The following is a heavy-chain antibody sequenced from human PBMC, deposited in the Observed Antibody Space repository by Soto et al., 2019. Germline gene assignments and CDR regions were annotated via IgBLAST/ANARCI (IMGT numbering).Heavy chain of an antibody. J-gene: IGHJ5*02. CDR3: ASALYCSGGSCSFDP. D-gene: IGHD2-15*01. CDR2: IYYSGST. Sequence: SETLSLTCTVSGGSVSSGNYYWSWIRQPPGKGLEWIGYIYYSGSTNYNPSLKSRVTISVDTSKNQFSLKLSSVTAADTAVYYCASALYCSGGSCSFDPWGQGTLVTVPQ. V-gene: IGHV4-61*01. CDR1: GGSVSSGNYY.